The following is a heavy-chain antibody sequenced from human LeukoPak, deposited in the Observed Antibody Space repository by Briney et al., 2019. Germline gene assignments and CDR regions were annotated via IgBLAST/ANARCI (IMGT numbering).Heavy chain of an antibody. CDR3: ARGPLLLWFGELLRKGDAFDI. D-gene: IGHD3-10*01. J-gene: IGHJ3*02. CDR2: IKQDGSEK. CDR1: GFTFSSYW. V-gene: IGHV3-7*03. Sequence: GGSLRLSCAASGFTFSSYWMSWVRQAPGKGLEWVANIKQDGSEKYYVDSVKGRFTISRDNAKNSLYLQMNSLGAEDTAVYYCARGPLLLWFGELLRKGDAFDIWGQGTMVTVSS.